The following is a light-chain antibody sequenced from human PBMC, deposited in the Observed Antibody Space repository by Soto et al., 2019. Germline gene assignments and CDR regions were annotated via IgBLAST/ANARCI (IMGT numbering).Light chain of an antibody. V-gene: IGKV3-20*01. CDR3: QQYGRTSWT. J-gene: IGKJ1*01. CDR1: QSVSTNF. CDR2: GAS. Sequence: EIVLTQSPGTLSLSPGEGATLSCRASQSVSTNFFAWYQQKPGQAPRLLIYGASTRATRIPDRFSGSGFGTDFTLTISRLEAEDFAVYYCQQYGRTSWTFGQGTKVEIK.